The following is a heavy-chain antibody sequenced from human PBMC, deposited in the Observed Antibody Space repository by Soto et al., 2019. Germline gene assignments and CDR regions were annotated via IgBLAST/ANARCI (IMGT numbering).Heavy chain of an antibody. D-gene: IGHD1-26*01. Sequence: SVTMSVTCTVSGGSISSSNYHWGWISQPPGKGLEWIGSMYYSGSAYYNPSLKSRVTISVDTSKNQFSLKLTSVTAADTAVYHCARHVGNSPPGSWGQGTLVTVSS. J-gene: IGHJ4*02. CDR3: ARHVGNSPPGS. V-gene: IGHV4-39*01. CDR1: GGSISSSNYH. CDR2: MYYSGSA.